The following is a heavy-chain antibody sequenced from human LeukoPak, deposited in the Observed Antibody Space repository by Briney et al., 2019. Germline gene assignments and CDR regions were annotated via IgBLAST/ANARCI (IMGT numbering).Heavy chain of an antibody. D-gene: IGHD3-3*01. V-gene: IGHV3-30*03. CDR2: ISYDGSNK. J-gene: IGHJ4*02. CDR3: ARGGTINYDFWSGYHPPSDY. Sequence: GGSLRLSCAASGFTFSSYSMNWVRQAPGKGLEWVAVISYDGSNKYYADSVKGRFTISRDNSKNTLYLQMNSLRAEDTAVYYCARGGTINYDFWSGYHPPSDYWGQGTLVTVSS. CDR1: GFTFSSYS.